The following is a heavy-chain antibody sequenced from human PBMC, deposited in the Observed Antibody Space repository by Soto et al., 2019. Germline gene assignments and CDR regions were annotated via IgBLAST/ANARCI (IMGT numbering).Heavy chain of an antibody. Sequence: QVQLVQSGGEVKKPGASVKVSCKASGYTFTSYGISWVRQAPGQGLEWMGWISTYNGNTNYAQKVQGRVTMTTDTSTSAADMELRSLRSDDTAVYYCARASGDYGLSEYFQHWGQGTLVTVSS. CDR3: ARASGDYGLSEYFQH. J-gene: IGHJ1*01. D-gene: IGHD4-17*01. V-gene: IGHV1-18*01. CDR2: ISTYNGNT. CDR1: GYTFTSYG.